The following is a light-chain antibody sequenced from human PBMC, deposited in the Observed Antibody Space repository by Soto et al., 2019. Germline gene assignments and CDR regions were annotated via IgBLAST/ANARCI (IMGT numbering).Light chain of an antibody. V-gene: IGKV3-15*01. J-gene: IGKJ2*01. CDR1: QHVSSN. CDR2: RAS. CDR3: QQYNNWPYT. Sequence: EIVMTQSPATLSVSPGGSATLSCRASQHVSSNFAWYRQKPGQAPTLLIYRASTRASGIPARFSGSGSGTEFTLTIRSLQSEDFAVYCCQQYNNWPYTFGQGTKLEIK.